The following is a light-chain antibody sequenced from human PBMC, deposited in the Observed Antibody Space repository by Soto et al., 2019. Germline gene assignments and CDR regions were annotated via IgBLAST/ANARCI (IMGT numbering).Light chain of an antibody. J-gene: IGKJ1*01. Sequence: EIVMTQSPATLSVSPGERATLSCRVSQSVSSNLAWYQQKPGQAPRLLIYGASTRATGIPARFSGSGSGTEFSLTVSSLQSEDFAVYYWQQYNNWPPTFGQGTKVEIK. CDR3: QQYNNWPPT. V-gene: IGKV3-15*01. CDR2: GAS. CDR1: QSVSSN.